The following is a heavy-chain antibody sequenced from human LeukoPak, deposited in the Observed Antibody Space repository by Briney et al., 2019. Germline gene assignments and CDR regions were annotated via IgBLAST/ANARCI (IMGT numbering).Heavy chain of an antibody. D-gene: IGHD3-10*01. CDR2: IYYSGST. J-gene: IGHJ5*02. CDR1: GGSISSYY. CDR3: ARLMVRGVIRWFDP. Sequence: SETLSLTCTVSGGSISSYYWSWIWQPPGKGLEWIGYIYYSGSTNYNPSLKSRVTISVDTSKNQFSLKLSSVTAADTAVYYCARLMVRGVIRWFDPWGQGTLVTVSS. V-gene: IGHV4-59*01.